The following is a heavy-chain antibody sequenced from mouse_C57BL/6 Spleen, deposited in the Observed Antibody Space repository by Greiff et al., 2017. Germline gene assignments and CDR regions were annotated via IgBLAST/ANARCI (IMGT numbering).Heavy chain of an antibody. CDR1: GFTFSSYT. V-gene: IGHV5-9*01. CDR2: ISGGGGNT. D-gene: IGHD1-1*01. J-gene: IGHJ4*01. Sequence: EVMLVESGGGLVKPGGSLKLSCAASGFTFSSYTMSWVRQTPEKRLEWVATISGGGGNTYYPDSVKGRFTISRDNAKNTLYLQMSSLRSEDTALYYCAGRDYYGSSYDAMDYWGQGTSVTVSS. CDR3: AGRDYYGSSYDAMDY.